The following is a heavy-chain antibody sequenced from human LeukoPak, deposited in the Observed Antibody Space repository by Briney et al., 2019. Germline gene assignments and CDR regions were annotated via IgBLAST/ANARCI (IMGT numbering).Heavy chain of an antibody. V-gene: IGHV3-15*01. CDR3: TKYDTSVNFDY. CDR2: IKSKTDGGTT. CDR1: GFTFTNAW. J-gene: IGHJ4*02. D-gene: IGHD3-22*01. Sequence: PGGSLRLSCVASGFTFTNAWMSWVRQAPGKGLEWVGHIKSKTDGGTTDYAAPVKGRFIISRDDSKHTLYLQMNSLKTDDTAVYYCTKYDTSVNFDYWGQGTLVTVSS.